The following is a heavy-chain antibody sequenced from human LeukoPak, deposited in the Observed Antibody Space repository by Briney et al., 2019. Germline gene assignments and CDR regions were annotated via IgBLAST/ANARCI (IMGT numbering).Heavy chain of an antibody. Sequence: SETLSLTCTVSGYSISSGYYWGWIRQPPGKGLEWIGSIYHSGSTYYNPSLKSRVTISVDTSKNQFSLKLSSVTAADTAVYYCARAPKLLWFGEISWFDPWGQGTPVTVSS. D-gene: IGHD3-10*01. CDR3: ARAPKLLWFGEISWFDP. CDR2: IYHSGST. V-gene: IGHV4-38-2*02. CDR1: GYSISSGYY. J-gene: IGHJ5*02.